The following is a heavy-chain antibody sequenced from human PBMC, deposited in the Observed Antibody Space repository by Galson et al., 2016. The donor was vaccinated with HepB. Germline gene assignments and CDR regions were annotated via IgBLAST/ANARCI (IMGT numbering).Heavy chain of an antibody. CDR3: ARDRDYDYLSGYDY. CDR1: GFTFASYA. D-gene: IGHD3-3*01. CDR2: ISYDGNLI. J-gene: IGHJ4*02. V-gene: IGHV3-30*04. Sequence: SLRLSCAASGFTFASYAFHWVRQAPGKGLEWVATISYDGNLINYADSVKDRLTISRDDSKKTIFLQMNSLGPEDTAIYYCARDRDYDYLSGYDYWGLGTPVTVSS.